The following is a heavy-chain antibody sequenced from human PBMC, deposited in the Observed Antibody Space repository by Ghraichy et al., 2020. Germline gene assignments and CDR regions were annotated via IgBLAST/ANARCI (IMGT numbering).Heavy chain of an antibody. D-gene: IGHD2-2*01. CDR2: IYYSGST. Sequence: SETLSLTCTVSGGSISSYYWSWIRQPPGKGLEWIGYIYYSGSTNYNPFLKSRVTISVDTSKNQFSLKLSSVTAADTAVYYCARDRGYCSSTSCHSLAFDIWGQGTMVTVSS. CDR3: ARDRGYCSSTSCHSLAFDI. J-gene: IGHJ3*02. V-gene: IGHV4-59*01. CDR1: GGSISSYY.